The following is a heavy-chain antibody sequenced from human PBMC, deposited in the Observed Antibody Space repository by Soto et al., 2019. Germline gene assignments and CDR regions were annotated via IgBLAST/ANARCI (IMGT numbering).Heavy chain of an antibody. D-gene: IGHD3-10*01. CDR2: IYWDDAN. CDR3: AHRRWFRGFTPYLEV. CDR1: GFSLTTNGMG. J-gene: IGHJ6*03. V-gene: IGHV2-5*02. Sequence: QITLKESGPTLVKPTQTLTLTCTFSGFSLTTNGMGVGWIRQPPGKALEWLGIIYWDDANRYSPSLKTRLTITADASKDQVVLTMTTVDPVHTATYYCAHRRWFRGFTPYLEVWGKGTTVSVSS.